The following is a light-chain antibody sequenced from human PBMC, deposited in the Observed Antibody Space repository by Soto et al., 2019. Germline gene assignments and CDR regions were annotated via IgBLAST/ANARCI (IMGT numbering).Light chain of an antibody. J-gene: IGLJ2*01. Sequence: QSALTQPPSASGTPGQRVTISCSGSSSNIGHNAVNWYQQLPGTAPKLLIYSDNQRPSGVPDRFSGSKSGTSASLAISGLQSEDEADYNCAAWDDRLNGLVFGGGTKVTVL. V-gene: IGLV1-44*01. CDR1: SSNIGHNA. CDR3: AAWDDRLNGLV. CDR2: SDN.